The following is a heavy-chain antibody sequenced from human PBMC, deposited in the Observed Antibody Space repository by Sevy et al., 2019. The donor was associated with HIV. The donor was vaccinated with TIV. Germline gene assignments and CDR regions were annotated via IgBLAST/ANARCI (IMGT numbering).Heavy chain of an antibody. CDR3: AREGCTKPHDY. CDR2: LSFGCGEI. D-gene: IGHD2-8*01. CDR1: GFTFSKYS. Sequence: GGSLRLSCAASGFTFSKYSMSWVRQPPGKGLEWVSILSFGCGEINYEDSVKGRFTISRENSKSSVYLQMNNLRPEDTAVYYCAREGCTKPHDYWGQGTLVTVSS. V-gene: IGHV3-23*01. J-gene: IGHJ4*02.